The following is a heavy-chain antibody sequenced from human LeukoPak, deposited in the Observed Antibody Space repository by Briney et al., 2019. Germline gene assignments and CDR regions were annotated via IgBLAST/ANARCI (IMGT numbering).Heavy chain of an antibody. V-gene: IGHV3-53*01. CDR3: ARGAHPVRGVSFDY. D-gene: IGHD3-10*01. Sequence: GGSLRLSCAASGFTFSSNYMSWVRQAPGKGLEWVSVIYSGGSTYYADSVKGRFTISRDNSKNTLYLQMNSLRAEDTAVYYCARGAHPVRGVSFDYWGQGTLVTVSS. CDR1: GFTFSSNY. CDR2: IYSGGST. J-gene: IGHJ4*02.